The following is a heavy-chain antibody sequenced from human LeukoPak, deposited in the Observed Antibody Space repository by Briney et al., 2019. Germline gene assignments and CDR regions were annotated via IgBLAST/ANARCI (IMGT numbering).Heavy chain of an antibody. CDR1: GFTFRTHA. V-gene: IGHV3-33*08. Sequence: GGSLRLSCAASGFTFRTHAMNWVRQAPGKGLEWVAVIWYDGSNKYYADSVKGRFTISRDNSKNTLYLQMNSLRAEDTAVYYCAREQVSGSRKNYYYYMDVWGKGTTVTVSS. J-gene: IGHJ6*03. D-gene: IGHD1-14*01. CDR2: IWYDGSNK. CDR3: AREQVSGSRKNYYYYMDV.